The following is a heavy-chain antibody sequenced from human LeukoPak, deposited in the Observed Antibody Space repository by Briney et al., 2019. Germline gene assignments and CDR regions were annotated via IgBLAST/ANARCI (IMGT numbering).Heavy chain of an antibody. J-gene: IGHJ4*02. CDR1: GFTFSSYA. CDR3: AKVPSTVTTKFGY. V-gene: IGHV3-23*01. Sequence: GGSLRLSCAASGFTFSSYAMSWVGQAPGKGLEWVSAISGSGGSTYYADPVKGRFTISRDNSKNTLYLQMNSLRAEDTAVYYCAKVPSTVTTKFGYWGQGTLVTVSS. D-gene: IGHD4-17*01. CDR2: ISGSGGST.